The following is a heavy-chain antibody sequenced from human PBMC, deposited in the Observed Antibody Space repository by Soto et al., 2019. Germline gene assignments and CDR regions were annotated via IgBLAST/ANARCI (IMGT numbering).Heavy chain of an antibody. CDR2: IIPIFGPA. Sequence: ASVKVSCKSSGGTFSSHSINWVRQAPGQGLEWMGGIIPIFGPANFAKKFQGRVTITADESTTTAYMELSSLTSEDTAVYYCATGSFTSTGGRIGYHYNAMDVWGQGTTVTVS. CDR3: ATGSFTSTGGRIGYHYNAMDV. D-gene: IGHD1-1*01. V-gene: IGHV1-69*13. J-gene: IGHJ6*02. CDR1: GGTFSSHS.